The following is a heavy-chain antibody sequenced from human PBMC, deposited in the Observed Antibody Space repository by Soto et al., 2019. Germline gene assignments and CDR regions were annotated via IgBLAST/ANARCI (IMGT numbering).Heavy chain of an antibody. CDR3: ARQAGRYSGSLPSY. CDR2: INPNSGGT. D-gene: IGHD1-26*01. V-gene: IGHV1-2*02. CDR1: GYTFTGYY. Sequence: QVQLVQSGAEVKKPGASVKVSCKASGYTFTGYYMHWVRQAPGQGLEWMGWINPNSGGTNYAQKFEGRVTMTRDTSISTAYMELSRLRSDDTAVYYWARQAGRYSGSLPSYWGQGTLVTVSS. J-gene: IGHJ4*02.